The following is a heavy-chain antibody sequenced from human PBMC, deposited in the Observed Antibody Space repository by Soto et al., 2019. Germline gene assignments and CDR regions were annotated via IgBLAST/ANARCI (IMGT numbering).Heavy chain of an antibody. V-gene: IGHV3-7*01. CDR3: SREPYNMGYSHGPGDWFDP. D-gene: IGHD5-18*01. CDR2: IKQDGSEQ. Sequence: PGGSLRLSCAASGLTFSSYWMSWVRQAPGKGLEWVANIKQDGSEQYYVDSVKGRFTISQDNAKNSLYLQMNSLRAEDTAVYYCSREPYNMGYSHGPGDWFDPWGQGTLVTVSS. J-gene: IGHJ5*02. CDR1: GLTFSSYW.